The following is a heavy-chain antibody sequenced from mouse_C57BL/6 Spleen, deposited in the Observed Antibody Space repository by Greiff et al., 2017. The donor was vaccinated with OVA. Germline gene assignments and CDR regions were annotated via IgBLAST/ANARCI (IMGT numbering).Heavy chain of an antibody. CDR3: ARWGPAWFAY. J-gene: IGHJ3*01. CDR1: GFTFSDYG. Sequence: EVKLVESGGGLVKPGGSLKLSCAASGFTFSDYGMHWVRQAPEKGLEWVAYISSGSSTIYYADTVKGRFTISRDNAKNTLFLQMTSLRSEDTAMYYCARWGPAWFAYWGQGTLVTVSA. CDR2: ISSGSSTI. V-gene: IGHV5-17*01.